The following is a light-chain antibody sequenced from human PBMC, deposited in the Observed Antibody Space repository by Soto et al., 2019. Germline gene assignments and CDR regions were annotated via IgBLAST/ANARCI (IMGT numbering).Light chain of an antibody. V-gene: IGKV1-12*01. CDR3: QQANSFPFT. Sequence: DIQMTQSPSSVSASVGDRVTITCRASEDISRWLAWYQQKPGKAPKFLIYAASNLQSGVPSRFSGSGSGTDFTLTITSLQPEDFATYYCQQANSFPFTFGPGTKLDIK. CDR2: AAS. CDR1: EDISRW. J-gene: IGKJ3*01.